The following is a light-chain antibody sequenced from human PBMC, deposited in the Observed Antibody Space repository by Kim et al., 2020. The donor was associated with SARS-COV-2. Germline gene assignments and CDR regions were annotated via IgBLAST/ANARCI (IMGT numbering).Light chain of an antibody. J-gene: IGLJ1*01. CDR3: QVWDSSSGHVV. Sequence: SYELTQPPSVAVAPGEAARISCGGDSIGSKNVHWYRQKPGQAPILVIYYDNDRPSGIPERYSGSNSGNTATLTISRVEAGDEADFYCQVWDSSSGHVVFG. V-gene: IGLV3-21*04. CDR2: YDN. CDR1: SIGSKN.